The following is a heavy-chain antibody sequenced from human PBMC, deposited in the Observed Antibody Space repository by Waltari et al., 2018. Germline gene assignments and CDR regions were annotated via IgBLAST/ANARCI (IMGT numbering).Heavy chain of an antibody. Sequence: QVQLQQWGAGLLKPSETLSLTCAVYGGSFSGYYWSWIRQPPGKGLEWIGEINHSGSTTYNPSLKSRVTISVDTSKNQFSLKLSSVTAADTAVYYCARTRGIGYYYYYYMDVWGKGTTVTVSS. CDR2: INHSGST. V-gene: IGHV4-34*01. D-gene: IGHD3-16*01. CDR1: GGSFSGYY. CDR3: ARTRGIGYYYYYYMDV. J-gene: IGHJ6*03.